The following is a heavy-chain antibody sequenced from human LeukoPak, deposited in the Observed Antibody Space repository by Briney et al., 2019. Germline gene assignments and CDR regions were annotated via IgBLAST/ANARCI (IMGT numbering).Heavy chain of an antibody. V-gene: IGHV3-23*01. CDR3: AKDRTTYYYGSGSYYNSY. CDR2: ISGSGGST. D-gene: IGHD3-10*01. J-gene: IGHJ4*02. Sequence: GGSLRLSCAASGFTFSSYAMSWVRQAPGKGLEWVSAISGSGGSTYYADSVKGRFTISRDNSKNTLYLQMNSLRAEDTAVYYCAKDRTTYYYGSGSYYNSYWGQGTLVTVSS. CDR1: GFTFSSYA.